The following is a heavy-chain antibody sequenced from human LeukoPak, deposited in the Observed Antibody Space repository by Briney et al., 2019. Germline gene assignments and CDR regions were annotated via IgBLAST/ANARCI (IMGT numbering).Heavy chain of an antibody. CDR3: ARESLSKHYYGSGSYYIYYYYGMDV. V-gene: IGHV3-33*01. D-gene: IGHD3-10*01. CDR1: GFTFSSYG. CDR2: IWYDGSNK. J-gene: IGHJ6*04. Sequence: GRSLRLSCAASGFTFSSYGMHWVRQAPGKGLEWVAVIWYDGSNKYYADSVKGRFTISRDNSKNTLYLQMNSLRAEDTAVYYCARESLSKHYYGSGSYYIYYYYGMDVWGKGTTVTVSS.